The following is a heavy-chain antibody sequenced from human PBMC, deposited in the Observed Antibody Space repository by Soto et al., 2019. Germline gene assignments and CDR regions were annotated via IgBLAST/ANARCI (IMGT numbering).Heavy chain of an antibody. J-gene: IGHJ4*02. CDR1: GFTFDDYG. Sequence: GGSLRLSCAASGFTFDDYGMSWVRQAPGKGLEWVSGINWNGGSPGYADSVKGRFTNSRDNAKNSLYLKMNSLRADDTALYYCARDFEPLIMITFGGVPFDYWGQGTLVTVSS. CDR3: ARDFEPLIMITFGGVPFDY. V-gene: IGHV3-20*04. D-gene: IGHD3-16*01. CDR2: INWNGGSP.